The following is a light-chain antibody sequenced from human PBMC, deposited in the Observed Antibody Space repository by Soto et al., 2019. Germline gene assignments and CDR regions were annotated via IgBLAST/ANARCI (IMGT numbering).Light chain of an antibody. Sequence: QSVLTQPPSASGSPGQSVTLSCTGTSIDVGVYNSVSWYQQHPAQAPKLMIYDVSKRPSGVPDRFSGSKSGNTASLTVSGLQAEDEADYYCSSYAGTHIVFGTGTRSPS. CDR3: SSYAGTHIV. J-gene: IGLJ1*01. CDR2: DVS. CDR1: SIDVGVYNS. V-gene: IGLV2-8*01.